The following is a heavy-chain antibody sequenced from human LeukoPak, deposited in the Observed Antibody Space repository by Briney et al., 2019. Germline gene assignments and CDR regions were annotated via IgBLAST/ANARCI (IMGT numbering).Heavy chain of an antibody. D-gene: IGHD3-22*01. J-gene: IGHJ4*02. CDR3: AKDNYDSSGCDY. CDR2: ISWNSGSI. CDR1: GFTFDAYA. Sequence: QSGGSLRLSCAASGFTFDAYAMHWVRQAPGKGLEWVSGISWNSGSIGYADSVKGRFTISRDNAKNSLYLQMNSLRAEDTALYYCAKDNYDSSGCDYWGQGTLVTVSS. V-gene: IGHV3-9*01.